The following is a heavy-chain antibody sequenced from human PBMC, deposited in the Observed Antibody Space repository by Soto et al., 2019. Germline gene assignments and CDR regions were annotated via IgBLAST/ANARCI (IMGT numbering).Heavy chain of an antibody. CDR1: CGSISDSNHH. J-gene: IGHJ4*02. Sequence: PSETLSLTCTVSCGSISDSNHHLGWIPQSPGQGMEWIGSFHNSGSFHHNPPFKSRTTISVDTSKNQFSLKLSSVTAADTAVYYCARVGSSIAVRPFDYWGQGTLVTVS. D-gene: IGHD6-6*01. CDR2: FHNSGSF. V-gene: IGHV4-39*01. CDR3: ARVGSSIAVRPFDY.